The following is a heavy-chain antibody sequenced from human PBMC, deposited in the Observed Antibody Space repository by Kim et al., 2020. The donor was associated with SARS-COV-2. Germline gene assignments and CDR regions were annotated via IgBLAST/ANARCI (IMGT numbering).Heavy chain of an antibody. J-gene: IGHJ6*02. CDR3: ARDRSSSWYGFESYYYYGMDV. V-gene: IGHV1-3*01. D-gene: IGHD6-13*01. Sequence: ASVKVSCKASGYTFTSYAMHWVRQAPGQRLEWMGWINAGNGNTKYSQKFQGRVTITRDTSASTAYMELSSLRSEDTAVYYCARDRSSSWYGFESYYYYGMDVWGQGTTVTVSS. CDR1: GYTFTSYA. CDR2: INAGNGNT.